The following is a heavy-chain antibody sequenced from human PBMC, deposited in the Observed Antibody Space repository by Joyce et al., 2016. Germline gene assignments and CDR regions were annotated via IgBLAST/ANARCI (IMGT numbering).Heavy chain of an antibody. CDR1: RFPFSYYW. CDR2: INTDGSST. V-gene: IGHV3-74*01. Sequence: EVQLVESGGTLVQPGGSLRLSCAASRFPFSYYWMHWVRQAPGKGLVWFSRINTDGSSTSYADSVKGRFTISRDNAKNTLYLQMNSLRADDTAVYYCTRELITTYHYYGMDVWGQGTTVTVSS. CDR3: TRELITTYHYYGMDV. J-gene: IGHJ6*02. D-gene: IGHD3-3*01.